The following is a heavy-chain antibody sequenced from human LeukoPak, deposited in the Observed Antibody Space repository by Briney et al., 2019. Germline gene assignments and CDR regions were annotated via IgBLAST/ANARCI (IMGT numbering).Heavy chain of an antibody. CDR1: GGSFSDYY. D-gene: IGHD4-17*01. V-gene: IGHV4-34*01. CDR2: INHSGST. CDR3: ARTVGPYDYYYYYMDV. J-gene: IGHJ6*03. Sequence: SETLSLTCAVYGGSFSDYYWSWIRQPPGKGLEWIGEINHSGSTNYNPSLKSRVTISVDTSKNQFSLKLSSVTAADTAVYYCARTVGPYDYYYYYMDVWGKGTTVTISS.